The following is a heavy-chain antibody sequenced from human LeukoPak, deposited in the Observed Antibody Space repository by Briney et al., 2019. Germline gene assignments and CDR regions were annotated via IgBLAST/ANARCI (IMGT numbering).Heavy chain of an antibody. V-gene: IGHV4-39*01. Sequence: SETLSLTCTVSGGSISSSSYYWGWIRQPPGKGLEWIGGIYYSGNTYYSPSLKSRVTISVDTSKNQFSLKLSSVTAADTAVYYCARQSKGIIVITDFQHWGQGTLVTVSS. D-gene: IGHD3-22*01. CDR1: GGSISSSSYY. CDR3: ARQSKGIIVITDFQH. J-gene: IGHJ1*01. CDR2: IYYSGNT.